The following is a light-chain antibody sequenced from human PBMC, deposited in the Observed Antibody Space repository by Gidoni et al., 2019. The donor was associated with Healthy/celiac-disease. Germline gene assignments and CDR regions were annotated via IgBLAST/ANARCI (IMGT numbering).Light chain of an antibody. Sequence: PAPLFSPAGERATLSCRASQSVSSSYLAWYQQKPSQAPRLLIYGATSRATGIPDRFSGSGSGTDFTITISRLEAEDVAVYYCQKYGSSRTFGGGTKVEIK. V-gene: IGKV3-20*01. CDR1: QSVSSSY. CDR3: QKYGSSRT. J-gene: IGKJ4*01. CDR2: GAT.